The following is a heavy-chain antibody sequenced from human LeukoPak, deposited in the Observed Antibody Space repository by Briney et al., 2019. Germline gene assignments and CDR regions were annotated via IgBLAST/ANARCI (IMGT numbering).Heavy chain of an antibody. D-gene: IGHD4-17*01. CDR3: ANDFGAS. CDR2: MIPALNTA. CDR1: GGAFSSYA. Sequence: SVKVSCKASGGAFSSYAISWVRQAPGQGLEWMGRMIPALNTANYAQNFQDRVTITSDESTSSVYMHLTSLRSEDTAVSYCANDFGASWGQGTLVTVSS. J-gene: IGHJ5*02. V-gene: IGHV1-69*11.